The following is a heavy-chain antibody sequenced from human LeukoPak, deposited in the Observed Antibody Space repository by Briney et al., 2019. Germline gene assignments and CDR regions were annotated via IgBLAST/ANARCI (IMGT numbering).Heavy chain of an antibody. V-gene: IGHV3-74*01. J-gene: IGHJ4*02. CDR2: INSDGRST. D-gene: IGHD3-16*01. CDR3: ARLTPPFGY. CDR1: GFTFSSYW. Sequence: GGSLRLSCAASGFTFSSYWMHWVRQAPGKGLVWVARINSDGRSTNYGDSVKGRFTISRDNAKNTLYLQMNSLRAEDTAVYYCARLTPPFGYWGQGTLVTVSS.